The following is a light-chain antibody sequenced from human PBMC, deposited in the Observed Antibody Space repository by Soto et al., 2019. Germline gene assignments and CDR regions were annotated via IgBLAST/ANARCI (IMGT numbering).Light chain of an antibody. J-gene: IGKJ4*01. V-gene: IGKV3-20*01. CDR2: GAS. CDR3: PLYGSSLLT. Sequence: EIVLTQSPGTLSLSPGEGATLSCRASQSVSSTYLAWYQQKPGQAPRLLIYGASSRATGIPDRFSGSGSGTDFTLTISRLELEDFAVYYCPLYGSSLLTFGGGTKV. CDR1: QSVSSTY.